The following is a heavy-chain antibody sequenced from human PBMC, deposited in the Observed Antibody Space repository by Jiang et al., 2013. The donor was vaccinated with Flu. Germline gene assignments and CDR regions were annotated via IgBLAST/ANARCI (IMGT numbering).Heavy chain of an antibody. CDR3: AKEGVGGYFDL. J-gene: IGHJ2*01. D-gene: IGHD3-10*01. V-gene: IGHV3-23*01. Sequence: WVRQAPGKGLEWVSAISGSGGSTYYADSVKGRFTISRDNSKNTLYLQMNSLRAEDTAVYYCAKEGVGGYFDLWGRGTLVTVSS. CDR2: ISGSGGST.